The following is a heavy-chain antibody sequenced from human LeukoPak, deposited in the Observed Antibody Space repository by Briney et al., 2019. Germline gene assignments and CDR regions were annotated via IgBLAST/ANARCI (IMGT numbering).Heavy chain of an antibody. CDR1: GFTFSSYS. V-gene: IGHV3-48*04. Sequence: GGSLRLSCAASGFTFSSYSMNWVRQAPGKGLEWVSYISSSSGSTIYYADSVKGRFTISRDNAKNSVYLQMNSLRVEETAVYYCARGGSDYWGQGTLVTVSS. CDR2: ISSSSGSTI. D-gene: IGHD2-15*01. J-gene: IGHJ4*02. CDR3: ARGGSDY.